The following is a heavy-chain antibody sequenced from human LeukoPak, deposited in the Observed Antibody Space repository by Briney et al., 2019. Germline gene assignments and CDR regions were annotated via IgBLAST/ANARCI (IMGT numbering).Heavy chain of an antibody. D-gene: IGHD4-23*01. Sequence: GGSLRLSCAGSGITFSSYWMHWVRQAPGKGLVWVSRINSDGRSTNYADSVKGRSTISRDNAKNTLYLQMNSLRAEDTAVYYCARSAYPGNSVIEDWGRGTLVTVSS. CDR1: GITFSSYW. CDR2: INSDGRST. V-gene: IGHV3-74*01. CDR3: ARSAYPGNSVIED. J-gene: IGHJ4*02.